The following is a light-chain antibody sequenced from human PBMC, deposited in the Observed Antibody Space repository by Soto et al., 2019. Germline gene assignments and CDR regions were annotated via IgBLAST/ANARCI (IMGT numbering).Light chain of an antibody. CDR3: QQLNGYQLA. J-gene: IGKJ4*01. Sequence: DIQLTQSPSFLSAFVGDTVTITCRASQAMSTYLAWYQQKPGKVPKLLIRSAFTLQSGVPPRFSGGGSVTEFTRTISTRQPDDGGIYYCQQLNGYQLACGGGTNVEIK. CDR1: QAMSTY. V-gene: IGKV1-9*01. CDR2: SAF.